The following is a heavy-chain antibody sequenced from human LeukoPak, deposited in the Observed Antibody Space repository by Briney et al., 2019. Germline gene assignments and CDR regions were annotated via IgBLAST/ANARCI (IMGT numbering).Heavy chain of an antibody. CDR2: ISSSSSYI. D-gene: IGHD6-19*01. V-gene: IGHV3-21*01. J-gene: IGHJ4*02. CDR1: GLTFSSSS. Sequence: GGSLRLSCAASGLTFSSSSMNWVRQAPGKGLEWVSSISSSSSYIYYADSVKGRFTISRDNAKNSLYLQMNSLRAEDTAVYYCAREGSSGWYMPYYFDYWGQGTLVTVSS. CDR3: AREGSSGWYMPYYFDY.